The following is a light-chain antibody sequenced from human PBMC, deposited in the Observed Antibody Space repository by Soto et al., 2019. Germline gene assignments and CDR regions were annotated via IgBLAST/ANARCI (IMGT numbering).Light chain of an antibody. V-gene: IGLV1-44*01. CDR3: ATWDASLNVV. CDR2: SNN. CDR1: NSNIGSNT. J-gene: IGLJ2*01. Sequence: QSVLTQPPSASGTPGQRVTISCSGSNSNIGSNTVNWYQQLPGTAPKLLIYSNNERPSGVPDRFSGSKSGTSASLAISGLQSADEADYYCATWDASLNVVFGGGTKVTVL.